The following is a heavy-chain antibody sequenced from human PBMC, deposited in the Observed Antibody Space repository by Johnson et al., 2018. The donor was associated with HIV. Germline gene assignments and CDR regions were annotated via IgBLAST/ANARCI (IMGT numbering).Heavy chain of an antibody. D-gene: IGHD2-15*01. V-gene: IGHV3-11*04. CDR2: ISSSGSTI. CDR3: ARARWCLGGGSCGAFDI. CDR1: GFTVSSNY. J-gene: IGHJ3*02. Sequence: QVHLVESGGGLVQPGGSLRLSCAASGFTVSSNYMSWVRQAPGKGLEWVSAISSSGSTIYYADSVKGRFTISRDNAKNSLYLQMNSLRAEDTAVYDCARARWCLGGGSCGAFDIWGQGTMVTVSS.